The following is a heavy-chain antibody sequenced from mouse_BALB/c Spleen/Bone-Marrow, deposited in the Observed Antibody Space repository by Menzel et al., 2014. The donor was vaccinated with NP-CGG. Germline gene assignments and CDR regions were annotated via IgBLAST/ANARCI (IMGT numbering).Heavy chain of an antibody. V-gene: IGHV5-6-3*01. D-gene: IGHD1-1*01. CDR3: ARDGSSYEGNYFDY. CDR1: GFTFSSYG. CDR2: INSNGGST. J-gene: IGHJ2*01. Sequence: EVKLMESRGGLVQPGGSMKLSCAASGFTFSSYGMSWVRQTPDKRLELVATINSNGGSTYYPDSVKGRFTISRDNAKNTLYLQMSSLKSEDTAMYYCARDGSSYEGNYFDYWGQGTTLTVSS.